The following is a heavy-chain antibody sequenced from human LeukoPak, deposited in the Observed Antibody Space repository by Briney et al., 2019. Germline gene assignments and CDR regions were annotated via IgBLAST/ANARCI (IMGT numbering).Heavy chain of an antibody. Sequence: PGGSLRLSCTASGFTFSSCEMNWVRQAPGKGLEWISYIRGSGSTIYYADSVKGRFTISRDNAKSSLYLQMNSLRAEDTAVYYCASDIRAPFDIWGQGTMVTVSS. CDR3: ASDIRAPFDI. J-gene: IGHJ3*02. CDR2: IRGSGSTI. CDR1: GFTFSSCE. V-gene: IGHV3-48*03.